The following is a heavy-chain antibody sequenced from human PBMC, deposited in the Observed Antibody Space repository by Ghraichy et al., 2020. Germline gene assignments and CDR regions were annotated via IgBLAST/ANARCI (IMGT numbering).Heavy chain of an antibody. Sequence: GGSLRLSCAASGFTFSTYEMNWVRQAPGKGLEWLSCISSGGSTINYADSVKGRFTISRDNARNSLYLQMNSLRAEDTAVYYCARRVRYSSSWYEFDYWGQGTLVTVSS. CDR2: ISSGGSTI. CDR1: GFTFSTYE. V-gene: IGHV3-48*03. D-gene: IGHD6-13*01. CDR3: ARRVRYSSSWYEFDY. J-gene: IGHJ4*02.